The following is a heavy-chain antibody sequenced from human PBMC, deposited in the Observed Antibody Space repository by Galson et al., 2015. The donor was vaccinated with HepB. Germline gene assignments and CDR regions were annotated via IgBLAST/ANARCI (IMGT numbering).Heavy chain of an antibody. Sequence: SLRLSCAASGFTFSNAWMSWVRQAPGKGLEWVSVIYTGGNTYYADSVKGRFTISRDNSKNTLYLQMSSLRAEDTAVYYCARDQGDDYVNYYYYHGMDVWGQGTTVTVSS. CDR1: GFTFSNAW. V-gene: IGHV3-66*02. CDR2: IYTGGNT. D-gene: IGHD4-17*01. J-gene: IGHJ6*02. CDR3: ARDQGDDYVNYYYYHGMDV.